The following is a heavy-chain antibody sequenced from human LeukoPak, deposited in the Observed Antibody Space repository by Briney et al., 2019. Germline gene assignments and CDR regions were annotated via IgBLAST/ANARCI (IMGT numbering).Heavy chain of an antibody. V-gene: IGHV3-23*01. Sequence: GGSLRLSCAASGFTFSSYAMSWVRQAPGKGLEWVSAISGSGITTYYADSVKGRFTISRDNSKNTLYQQMNSLRAEDTAVYYCAKAYYYDSSDLPYYFDYWGQGTLVTVSS. D-gene: IGHD3-22*01. CDR1: GFTFSSYA. J-gene: IGHJ4*02. CDR2: ISGSGITT. CDR3: AKAYYYDSSDLPYYFDY.